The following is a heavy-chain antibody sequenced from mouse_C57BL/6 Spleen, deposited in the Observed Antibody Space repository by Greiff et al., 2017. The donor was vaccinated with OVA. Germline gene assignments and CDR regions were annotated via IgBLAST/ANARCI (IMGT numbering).Heavy chain of an antibody. CDR1: GFTFSDYG. CDR2: ISSGSSTI. V-gene: IGHV5-17*01. Sequence: EVQVVESGGGLVKPGGSLKLSCAASGFTFSDYGMHWVRQAPEKGLEWVAYISSGSSTIYYADTVKGRFTISRDNAKNTLFLQMTSRRSEDTAMYYCARGWAYWYFDVWGTGTTVTVSS. CDR3: ARGWAYWYFDV. D-gene: IGHD1-1*02. J-gene: IGHJ1*03.